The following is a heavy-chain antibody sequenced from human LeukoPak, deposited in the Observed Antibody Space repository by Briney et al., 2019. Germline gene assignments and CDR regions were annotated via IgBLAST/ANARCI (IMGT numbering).Heavy chain of an antibody. CDR2: VNPNSGDT. V-gene: IGHV1-2*02. J-gene: IGHJ4*02. Sequence: ASVKVSCKASGYTFTGYYMHWVRQAPGQGLEWMGWVNPNSGDTNYAQKFQGRVTMTRDTSISTAYMELSRLRSDDTAFYYCARDATARDYSNIDYWGQGTLVTVSS. CDR3: ARDATARDYSNIDY. D-gene: IGHD4-11*01. CDR1: GYTFTGYY.